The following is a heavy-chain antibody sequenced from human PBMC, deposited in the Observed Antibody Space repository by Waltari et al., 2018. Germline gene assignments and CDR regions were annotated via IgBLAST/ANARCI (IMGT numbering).Heavy chain of an antibody. CDR2: ISGGSSYK. CDR1: GFTFSRYT. V-gene: IGHV3-21*01. CDR3: AREWGAMIGTAGYYFDY. D-gene: IGHD3-22*01. J-gene: IGHJ4*02. Sequence: EVQLVGSGGGLVKPGGSLGLSCAASGFTFSRYTMNWVRQAPGKGLEWVSSISGGSSYKYYADSVKGRFTISRDNVKNSLYLQMNSLRAEDTAVYYCAREWGAMIGTAGYYFDYWAQGTLVTVSS.